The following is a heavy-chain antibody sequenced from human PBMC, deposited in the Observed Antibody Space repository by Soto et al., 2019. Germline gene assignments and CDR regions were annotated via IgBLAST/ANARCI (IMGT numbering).Heavy chain of an antibody. V-gene: IGHV1-46*03. D-gene: IGHD3-3*01. CDR3: ARGNSYDFWSGPDYYYYMDV. Sequence: ASVKVSCKASGYTFTSYYMHWVRQAPGQGLEWMGIINPSGGSTSYAQKFQGRVTMTRDTSTSTVYMELSSLRSEDTAVYYCARGNSYDFWSGPDYYYYMDVWGKGTTVTVSS. J-gene: IGHJ6*03. CDR1: GYTFTSYY. CDR2: INPSGGST.